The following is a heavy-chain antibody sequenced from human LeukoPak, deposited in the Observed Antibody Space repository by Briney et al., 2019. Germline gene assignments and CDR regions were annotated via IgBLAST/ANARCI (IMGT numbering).Heavy chain of an antibody. V-gene: IGHV3-11*03. CDR3: ARVYYDSSGYYYTFDY. J-gene: IGHJ4*02. Sequence: GGSLRLSCAASGFTFSDYYMSWIRQAPGKGLEWVSYISSSSSYTNYAASVKGRFTISRDNAKNSLYLQMNSLRAEDTAVYYCARVYYDSSGYYYTFDYWGQGTLVTVSS. CDR2: ISSSSSYT. D-gene: IGHD3-22*01. CDR1: GFTFSDYY.